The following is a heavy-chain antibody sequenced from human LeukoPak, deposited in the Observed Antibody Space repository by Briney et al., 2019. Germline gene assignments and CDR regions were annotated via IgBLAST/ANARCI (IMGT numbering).Heavy chain of an antibody. J-gene: IGHJ4*02. D-gene: IGHD3-3*01. Sequence: GGSLRLSCAASGFTFSSYSMNWVRQAPGKGPEWVAMLRSDGNNKYYAESVKGRFTISRDISKNTLYLQMSGLSSEDTAVYYCAKDHDWSFDYWGQGTLVTVSS. CDR2: LRSDGNNK. CDR3: AKDHDWSFDY. V-gene: IGHV3-30*02. CDR1: GFTFSSYS.